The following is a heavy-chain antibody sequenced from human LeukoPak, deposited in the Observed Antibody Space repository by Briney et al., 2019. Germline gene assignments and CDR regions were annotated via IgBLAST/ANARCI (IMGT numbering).Heavy chain of an antibody. J-gene: IGHJ4*02. Sequence: ASVKVSCKASGYTFIDNYIHWVRQALGQGLEWMGRINPDTGDTNYVQRFQGRVTMTRDTSASTVYMELSRLTSDDSAVYYCARNNFSPFDYWGQGTLLTVSS. CDR3: ARNNFSPFDY. CDR1: GYTFIDNY. V-gene: IGHV1-2*06. D-gene: IGHD3-3*01. CDR2: INPDTGDT.